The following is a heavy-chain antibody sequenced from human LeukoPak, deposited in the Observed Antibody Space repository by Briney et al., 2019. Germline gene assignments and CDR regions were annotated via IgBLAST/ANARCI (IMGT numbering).Heavy chain of an antibody. D-gene: IGHD6-19*01. CDR1: GYTFTGYY. CDR3: ARKGIAVAGVFDY. V-gene: IGHV1-2*02. J-gene: IGHJ4*02. CDR2: INPNSGGT. Sequence: GASVKVSCKASGYTFTGYYMHWVRQAPGQGLEWMGWINPNSGGTNYAQKFQGRVTMTRDTSISTAYMELSRLRSDDTAVYYCARKGIAVAGVFDYWGQGTLVTVSS.